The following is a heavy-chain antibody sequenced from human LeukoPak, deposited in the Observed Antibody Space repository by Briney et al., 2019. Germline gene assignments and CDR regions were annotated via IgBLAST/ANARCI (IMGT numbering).Heavy chain of an antibody. J-gene: IGHJ6*03. CDR1: GFTFSSYG. Sequence: GRSLRLSCAASGFTFSSYGMHWVRQAPGKGLEWVSYISTSSSTIYYADSVKGRFTISRDNAKNSLYLQMNSLRAEDTAVYYCARGRTVYYYYMDVWGKGTTVTVSS. CDR3: ARGRTVYYYYMDV. CDR2: ISTSSSTI. V-gene: IGHV3-48*01. D-gene: IGHD4-17*01.